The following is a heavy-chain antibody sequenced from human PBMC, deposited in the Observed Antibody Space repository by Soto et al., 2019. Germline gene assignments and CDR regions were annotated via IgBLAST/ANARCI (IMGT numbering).Heavy chain of an antibody. Sequence: GGSLRLSCAASGFTLSSYWMTWVRQPAGRGLEWVANINQDESQKYYVDSVKGRFAISRDNAKNSLYLQMNSLMVEDTAVYYCARYLSSGPIDYWGQGTLVTVS. V-gene: IGHV3-7*04. CDR1: GFTLSSYW. CDR2: INQDESQK. CDR3: ARYLSSGPIDY. J-gene: IGHJ4*02. D-gene: IGHD2-8*02.